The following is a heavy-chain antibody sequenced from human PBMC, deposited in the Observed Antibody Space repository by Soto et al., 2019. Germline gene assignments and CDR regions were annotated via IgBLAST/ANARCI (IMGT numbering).Heavy chain of an antibody. CDR2: ISAYNGNT. CDR3: AREGYYGSGSYYPATDPMGMRTYYYGMDV. CDR1: GYTFTSYG. D-gene: IGHD3-10*01. Sequence: ASVKVSCKASGYTFTSYGISWVRQAPGQGLEWMGWISAYNGNTNYAQKLQGRVTMTTDTSTSTAYMELRSLRSDDMAVYYCAREGYYGSGSYYPATDPMGMRTYYYGMDVWGQGTTVTVYS. V-gene: IGHV1-18*03. J-gene: IGHJ6*02.